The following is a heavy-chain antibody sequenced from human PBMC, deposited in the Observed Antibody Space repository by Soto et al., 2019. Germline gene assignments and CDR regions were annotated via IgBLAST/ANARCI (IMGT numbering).Heavy chain of an antibody. CDR1: GFTFRIYA. Sequence: QVQLVESGGGVVQPGRSLRLSCAASGFTFRIYAIHWVRQAPGKGLEWVAVISYDGSNKYYADSVKGRFTISRDNSKNTLYQQMNSLRAEDTAVYYCATLAVAGEGSDYWGQGTLVTVSS. D-gene: IGHD6-19*01. V-gene: IGHV3-30-3*01. CDR2: ISYDGSNK. CDR3: ATLAVAGEGSDY. J-gene: IGHJ4*02.